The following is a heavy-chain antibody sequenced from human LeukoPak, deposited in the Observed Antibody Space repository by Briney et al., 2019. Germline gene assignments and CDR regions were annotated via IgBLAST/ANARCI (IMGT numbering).Heavy chain of an antibody. CDR1: GFTFSSYG. Sequence: GGSLRLSCAASGFTFSSYGMHWVRQAPDKGLEWVAVISHDGSTKYYADSVNGRFTISRDNSMNMLFLQMNSLRDAHTAVYYCANTRPLDSSSSSPGDYWGQGTLVTVSS. V-gene: IGHV3-30*18. D-gene: IGHD6-13*01. CDR2: ISHDGSTK. J-gene: IGHJ4*02. CDR3: ANTRPLDSSSSSPGDY.